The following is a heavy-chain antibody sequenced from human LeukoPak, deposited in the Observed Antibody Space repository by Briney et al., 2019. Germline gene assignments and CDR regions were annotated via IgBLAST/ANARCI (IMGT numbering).Heavy chain of an antibody. Sequence: GRSLRLSCAASGFTFSSYAMHWVRQAPGKGLEYVSAISSNGGSTYYANSVKGRFTISRDNSKNTLYLQMGSLRAEDMAVYYCARPGYSSSWYIDWGQGTLVTVSS. J-gene: IGHJ4*02. D-gene: IGHD6-13*01. CDR1: GFTFSSYA. V-gene: IGHV3-64*01. CDR2: ISSNGGST. CDR3: ARPGYSSSWYID.